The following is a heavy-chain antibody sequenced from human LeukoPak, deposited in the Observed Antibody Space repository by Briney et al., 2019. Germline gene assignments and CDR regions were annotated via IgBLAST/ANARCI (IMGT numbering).Heavy chain of an antibody. J-gene: IGHJ5*02. V-gene: IGHV1-2*02. Sequence: ASVKVSCKASGYTFTGYYMHWVRQAPGQGLEWMGWINPNSGGTNYAQKFQGRVTMTRDTSISTAYMELSRLRSDDTAVYYCVRDPYGEDGWFDPWGQGTLVTVSS. D-gene: IGHD4-17*01. CDR2: INPNSGGT. CDR1: GYTFTGYY. CDR3: VRDPYGEDGWFDP.